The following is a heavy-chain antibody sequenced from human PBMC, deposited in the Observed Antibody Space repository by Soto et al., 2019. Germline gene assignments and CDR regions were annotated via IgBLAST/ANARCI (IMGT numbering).Heavy chain of an antibody. CDR2: INPNGGST. J-gene: IGHJ3*02. D-gene: IGHD3-9*01. CDR1: GYTFTSSY. CDR3: ANDFHINDIDI. V-gene: IGHV1-46*03. Sequence: RVNCQASGYTFTSSYIRWSLQAPGQGLEWIGIINPNGGSTPYAQRFQGRITMTRDTSTSTIYMDLNNLSSEDTDAYYCANDFHINDIDITALHTIVTLS.